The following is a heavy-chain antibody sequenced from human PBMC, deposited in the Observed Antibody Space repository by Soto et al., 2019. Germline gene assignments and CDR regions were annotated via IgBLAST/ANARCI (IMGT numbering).Heavy chain of an antibody. D-gene: IGHD6-6*01. V-gene: IGHV1-2*02. CDR1: GYTFTGYY. J-gene: IGHJ5*02. CDR2: INPNSGGT. CDR3: ARDPTIAARHNWFDP. Sequence: GASVKVSCKASGYTFTGYYMHWVRQAPGQGLEWMGWINPNSGGTNYAQKFQGRVTMTRDTSISTAYMELSRLRSDDTAVYYCARDPTIAARHNWFDPWGQGTLVTVSS.